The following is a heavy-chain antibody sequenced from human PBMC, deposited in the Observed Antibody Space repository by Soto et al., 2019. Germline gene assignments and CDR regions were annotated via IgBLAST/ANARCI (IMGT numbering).Heavy chain of an antibody. CDR1: GFTFSSYG. CDR2: IWYDGSNK. Sequence: GGSLRLSCAASGFTFSSYGMHWVRQAPGKGLEWVAVIWYDGSNKYYADSVKGRFTISRDNSKNTLYLQMNSLRAEDTAVYYCAREFSYYYGSGSYPVLYYFDYWGQGTLVTVSS. J-gene: IGHJ4*02. V-gene: IGHV3-33*01. D-gene: IGHD3-10*01. CDR3: AREFSYYYGSGSYPVLYYFDY.